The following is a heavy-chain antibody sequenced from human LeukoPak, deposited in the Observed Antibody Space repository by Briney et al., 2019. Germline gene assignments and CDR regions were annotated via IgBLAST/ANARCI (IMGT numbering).Heavy chain of an antibody. D-gene: IGHD3-10*01. CDR1: GDFIRSSEW. CDR3: VRNGRYCLDF. J-gene: IGHJ4*02. CDR2: FFLSGGP. V-gene: IGHV4/OR15-8*01. Sequence: SETLSLTCDVSGDFIRSSEWWSWVRQPPGKGLEWIGQFFLSGGPNYRPSLRSRVTISVDRSKSQFSLKMASVTAADTAIYYCVRNGRYCLDFWGQGTLVTVSS.